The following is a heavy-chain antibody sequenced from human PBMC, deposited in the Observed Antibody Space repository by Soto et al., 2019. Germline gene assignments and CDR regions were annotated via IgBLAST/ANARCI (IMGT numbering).Heavy chain of an antibody. CDR3: ARGEVGYCISTSCYRGPNWFDP. D-gene: IGHD2-2*02. J-gene: IGHJ5*02. V-gene: IGHV4-30-2*01. Sequence: PSETLSLTCAVSGGSISSGGYSWSWIRQPPGKGLEWIGYIYHSGSTYYNPSLKSRVTISVDRSKNQFSLKLSSVTAADTAVYYCARGEVGYCISTSCYRGPNWFDPWGQGTLVTVSS. CDR2: IYHSGST. CDR1: GGSISSGGYS.